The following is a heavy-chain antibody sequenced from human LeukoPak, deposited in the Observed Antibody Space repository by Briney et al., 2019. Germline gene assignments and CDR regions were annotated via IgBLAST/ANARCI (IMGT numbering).Heavy chain of an antibody. V-gene: IGHV4-34*01. J-gene: IGHJ4*02. CDR3: ARTVTGYYFDH. D-gene: IGHD2-15*01. CDR1: GGSLSGYY. Sequence: SETLSLTCAVYGGSLSGYYWTWIRQPPGKGLEWIGEINHRGSTNYNPSLKSRVTISLDTSKNQFSLKLSSVTAADTAVYYCARTVTGYYFDHWGQGTPVTVSS. CDR2: INHRGST.